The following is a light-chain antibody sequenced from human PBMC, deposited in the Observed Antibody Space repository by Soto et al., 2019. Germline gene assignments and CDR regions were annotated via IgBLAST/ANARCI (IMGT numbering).Light chain of an antibody. V-gene: IGKV3-20*01. CDR1: QSVSSSY. CDR3: LQDGRSPAYT. Sequence: EIVVTQSPGTLSLSPGERATLSCRASQSVSSSYLAWFQQKPGQAPRLLIYGASSRGNGITDRLNGSGSGTDFTLIISILEPEDFAVYYCLQDGRSPAYTFGQGNKPENK. CDR2: GAS. J-gene: IGKJ2*01.